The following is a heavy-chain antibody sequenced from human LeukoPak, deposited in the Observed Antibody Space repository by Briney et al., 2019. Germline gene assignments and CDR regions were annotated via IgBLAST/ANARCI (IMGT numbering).Heavy chain of an antibody. CDR1: GGSISSGGYY. V-gene: IGHV4-31*03. CDR2: IYYSGST. CDR3: ARAVTILGVAIPAY. D-gene: IGHD3-3*01. J-gene: IGHJ4*02. Sequence: PSQTLSLTCTVSGGSISSGGYYWSWIRQHPGKGLEWIGYIYYSGSTYYNPSLKSRVTISVDTSKNQFSLKLSSVTAADTAVYYCARAVTILGVAIPAYWGQGTLVTVSS.